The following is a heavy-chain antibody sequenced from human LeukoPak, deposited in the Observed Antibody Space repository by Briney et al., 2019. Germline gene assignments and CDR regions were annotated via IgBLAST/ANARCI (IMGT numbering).Heavy chain of an antibody. CDR3: ASGYYDSSGWQIDY. Sequence: PSETLSLTCTVSGGSISSSSYYWGWIRQPPGKGLEWIGSIYYSGSTYYNPSLKSRVTISVDTSKNQFSLKLSSVTAADTAVYYCASGYYDSSGWQIDYWGQGTLVTVSS. J-gene: IGHJ4*02. V-gene: IGHV4-39*07. CDR1: GGSISSSSYY. D-gene: IGHD3-22*01. CDR2: IYYSGST.